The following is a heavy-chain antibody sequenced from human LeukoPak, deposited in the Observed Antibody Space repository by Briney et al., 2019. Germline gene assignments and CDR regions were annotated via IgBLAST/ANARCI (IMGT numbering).Heavy chain of an antibody. J-gene: IGHJ4*02. CDR2: IYYSGST. CDR1: GGSISSSSYY. CDR3: ARLGSSSWFDY. D-gene: IGHD6-13*01. Sequence: SENLSLTCTVSGGSISSSSYYWGWIRQPPGKGLEWIGSIYYSGSTYYNPSLKGRVTISVDTSKNQFSLKLSSVAAADTAVYYCARLGSSSWFDYWGQGTLVTVSS. V-gene: IGHV4-39*01.